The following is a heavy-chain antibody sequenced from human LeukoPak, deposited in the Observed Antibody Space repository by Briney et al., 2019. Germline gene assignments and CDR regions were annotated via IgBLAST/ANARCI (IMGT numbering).Heavy chain of an antibody. V-gene: IGHV3-21*01. CDR3: ASAHPSGSGSYSIFDY. J-gene: IGHJ4*02. D-gene: IGHD3-10*01. CDR1: GFTFSSYS. CDR2: ISSSSSYI. Sequence: GGSLRLSCAASGFTFSSYSMNWVRQAPGKGLEWVSSISSSSSYIYYADSVKGRFTISRDNAKNSLYLQMNSLRAEDTAVYYCASAHPSGSGSYSIFDYWGQGTLVTVSS.